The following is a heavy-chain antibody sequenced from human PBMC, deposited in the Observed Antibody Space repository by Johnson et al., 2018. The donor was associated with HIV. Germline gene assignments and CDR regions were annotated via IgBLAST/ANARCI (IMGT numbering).Heavy chain of an antibody. CDR3: ARGQLDNAFDI. CDR1: GFTFSNHY. D-gene: IGHD6-13*01. Sequence: VQLVESGGGLAQPGGSLRLSCAASGFTFSNHYMSWVRQAPGKGLEWLDNIKQDGSETYCVASVQGRFTISRDNSRNTLYLQMNSLRAEDTSVYYCARGQLDNAFDIWGQGTMVTVSS. CDR2: IKQDGSET. J-gene: IGHJ3*02. V-gene: IGHV3-7*01.